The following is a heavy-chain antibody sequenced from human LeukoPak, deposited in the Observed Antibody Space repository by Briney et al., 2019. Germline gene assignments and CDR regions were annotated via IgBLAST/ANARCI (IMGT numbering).Heavy chain of an antibody. J-gene: IGHJ3*02. CDR1: GGSISSYY. V-gene: IGHV4-59*01. CDR2: IYYSGST. Sequence: SETLSLTCTVSGGSISSYYWSWIRQPPGKGLEWIGYIYYSGSTNYNPSLKSRVTISVDTSKNQFSLKLSSVTAADTAVYYCATRQSYGGNSAAFDIWGQGTMVTVSS. D-gene: IGHD4-23*01. CDR3: ATRQSYGGNSAAFDI.